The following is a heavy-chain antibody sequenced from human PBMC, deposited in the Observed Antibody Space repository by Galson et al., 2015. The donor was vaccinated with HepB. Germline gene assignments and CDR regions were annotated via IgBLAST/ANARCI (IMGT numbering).Heavy chain of an antibody. V-gene: IGHV3-66*02. CDR1: GFTVSSNY. D-gene: IGHD3-22*01. CDR2: IYSGGST. CDR3: ARVRYYYDSSDLDPWFDY. J-gene: IGHJ4*02. Sequence: SLRLSCAASGFTVSSNYRSWVRQAPGKGLEWVSVIYSGGSTYYADSVKGRFTISRDNSKNTLYLQMNSLRAEDTAVYYCARVRYYYDSSDLDPWFDYWGQGTLVTVSS.